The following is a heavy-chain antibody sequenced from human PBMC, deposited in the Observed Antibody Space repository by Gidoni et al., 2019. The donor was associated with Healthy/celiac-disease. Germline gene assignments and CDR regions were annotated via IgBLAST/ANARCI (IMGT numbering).Heavy chain of an antibody. CDR3: ARAASSSDFDY. CDR1: VYTFTSYY. D-gene: IGHD6-6*01. J-gene: IGHJ4*02. CDR2: INPSGGST. Sequence: QVQLVQSGAEVKKPGASVKVSCQASVYTFTSYYMHWVRQAPGQGLEWMGIINPSGGSTSYAQKFQGRVTMTRDTSTSTVYMELSSLRAEDTAVYYCARAASSSDFDYWGQGTLVTVSS. V-gene: IGHV1-46*01.